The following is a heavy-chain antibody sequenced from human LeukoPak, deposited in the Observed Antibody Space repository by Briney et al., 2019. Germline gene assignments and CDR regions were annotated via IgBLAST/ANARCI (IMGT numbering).Heavy chain of an antibody. Sequence: RASVKVSCKASGYTFTSYGISWVRQAPGQGLEWMGWISAYNGNTNYAQKLQGRVTMTTDTSTSTAYMELRSLRSDDTAVYYCARYGAARLGLYYYMDVWGKGTTVTVSS. J-gene: IGHJ6*03. D-gene: IGHD6-6*01. CDR1: GYTFTSYG. V-gene: IGHV1-18*01. CDR2: ISAYNGNT. CDR3: ARYGAARLGLYYYMDV.